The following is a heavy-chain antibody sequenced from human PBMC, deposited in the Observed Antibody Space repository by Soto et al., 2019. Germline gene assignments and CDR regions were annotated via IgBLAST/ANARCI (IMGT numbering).Heavy chain of an antibody. V-gene: IGHV1-8*01. J-gene: IGHJ4*02. Sequence: QVQLVQSGAEVKKPGASVRVSCTASGYTFTRLAITWVRQATGQGLEWMGLLSPNSGKAGYAKKFQGRFTMSMNTSISTASMELIGLTSDDTATYYCARGDLVGNPDYWGQGTLVTVSS. CDR2: LSPNSGKA. D-gene: IGHD2-8*02. CDR1: GYTFTRLA. CDR3: ARGDLVGNPDY.